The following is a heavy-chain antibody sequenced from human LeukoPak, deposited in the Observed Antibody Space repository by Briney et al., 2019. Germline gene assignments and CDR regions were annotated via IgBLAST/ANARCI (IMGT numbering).Heavy chain of an antibody. CDR1: GGSISSYY. J-gene: IGHJ6*03. CDR2: IYTSGST. Sequence: PSETLSLTCTVSGGSISSYYWSWIRQPAGKGLEWIGRIYTSGSTNYNPSLKSRVTISVDTSKNQFSLNLSSVTAADTAVYYCARQRLRYYYGPTYYYYYMDVWGKGTTVTISS. D-gene: IGHD3-10*01. V-gene: IGHV4-4*07. CDR3: ARQRLRYYYGPTYYYYYMDV.